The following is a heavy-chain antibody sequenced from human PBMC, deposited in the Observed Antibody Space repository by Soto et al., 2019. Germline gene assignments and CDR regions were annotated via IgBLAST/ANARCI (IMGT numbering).Heavy chain of an antibody. Sequence: QVQLQESGPGLVKPSQTLSLTCTVSGGSISSGGYYWSWIRQHPGKGLEWIGYIYYSGSTYYNPSLKSRVTISVDTSKNRFSLKLSSVTAADTAVYYCARECRDGYNFNGWYFDLWGRGTLVTVSS. CDR2: IYYSGST. CDR3: ARECRDGYNFNGWYFDL. V-gene: IGHV4-31*03. D-gene: IGHD5-12*01. J-gene: IGHJ2*01. CDR1: GGSISSGGYY.